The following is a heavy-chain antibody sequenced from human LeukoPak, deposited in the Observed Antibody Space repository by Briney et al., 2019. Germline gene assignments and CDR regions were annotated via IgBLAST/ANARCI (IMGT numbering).Heavy chain of an antibody. CDR1: GGSFSGYY. J-gene: IGHJ4*02. D-gene: IGHD2-2*01. CDR2: INHSGST. Sequence: SETLSLTCAVSGGSFSGYYWSWIRQPPGKGLEWIGEINHSGSTNYNPSLKSRVTISVDTSKNQFSLKLSSVTAADTAVYYCARDSCSSTSCRKKFDYWGQGTLVTVSS. CDR3: ARDSCSSTSCRKKFDY. V-gene: IGHV4-34*01.